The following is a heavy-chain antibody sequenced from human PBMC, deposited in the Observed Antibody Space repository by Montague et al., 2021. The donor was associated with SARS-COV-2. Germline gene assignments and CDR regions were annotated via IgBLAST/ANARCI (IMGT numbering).Heavy chain of an antibody. D-gene: IGHD3-16*01. CDR1: GGSISGHY. J-gene: IGHJ2*01. CDR3: AREFRIELWQTNWYFGL. CDR2: FDHSGDT. V-gene: IGHV4-59*11. Sequence: SETLSLTCSVSGGSISGHYWSWIRQLPGKGLEWIGNFDHSGDTKYNPSLKSRATISVDTSKNQFALRLHSVTAADTAVYYCAREFRIELWQTNWYFGLWGRGTLVTVSS.